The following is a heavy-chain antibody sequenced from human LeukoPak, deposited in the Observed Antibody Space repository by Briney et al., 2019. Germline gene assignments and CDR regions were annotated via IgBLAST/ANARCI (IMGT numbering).Heavy chain of an antibody. Sequence: GRSLRLSCAASGFTFSGYSMNWVRQAPGKGLEWVSSISSSSSYIYYADSVKGRFTNSRDNARNSLYLQMNSLRAEDTAVYYCAREGDVLMAYADYWGQGTLVTVSS. J-gene: IGHJ4*02. CDR1: GFTFSGYS. V-gene: IGHV3-21*01. CDR2: ISSSSSYI. D-gene: IGHD2-8*01. CDR3: AREGDVLMAYADY.